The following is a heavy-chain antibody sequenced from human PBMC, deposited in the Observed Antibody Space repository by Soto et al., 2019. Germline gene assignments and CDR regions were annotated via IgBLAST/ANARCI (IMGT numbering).Heavy chain of an antibody. CDR1: GFTFSGSA. J-gene: IGHJ4*02. V-gene: IGHV3-73*02. CDR3: TRLFRDSPDY. Sequence: EVQLVESGGGLVQPGGSLKLSCAASGFTFSGSAMHWVRQASGKGLEWVGRIRSKANSYATAYAASVKGRFTISRDDSMNTAYLQMNSLKTEDTAVYYCTRLFRDSPDYWGQGTLVTVSS. D-gene: IGHD2-21*01. CDR2: IRSKANSYAT.